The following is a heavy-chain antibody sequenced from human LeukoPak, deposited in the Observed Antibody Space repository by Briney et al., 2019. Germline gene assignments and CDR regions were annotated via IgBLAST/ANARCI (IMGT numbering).Heavy chain of an antibody. V-gene: IGHV3-7*01. J-gene: IGHJ4*02. Sequence: GGSLRLSCAASGFTFSNYWMSWVREAPGKGLEWVANINRDGSQNYHVDSVKGRFTISRDNAKNSLYLQMNSLRAEDTAVYFCSRAEDYWGQGTLVTVT. CDR3: SRAEDY. CDR2: INRDGSQN. D-gene: IGHD1-14*01. CDR1: GFTFSNYW.